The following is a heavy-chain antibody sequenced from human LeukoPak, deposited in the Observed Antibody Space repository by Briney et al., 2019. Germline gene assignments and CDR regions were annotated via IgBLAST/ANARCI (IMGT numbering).Heavy chain of an antibody. D-gene: IGHD1-26*01. CDR2: IKQDGSKK. CDR3: ARDFPYSGSYLFWFDP. Sequence: PGGSLRLSCVASGFPFSSYWMTWVRQAPGKGLEWVANIKQDGSKKSYVDSVKGRFTISRDNAKNSLYLQMNSLRAEDTAVYYCARDFPYSGSYLFWFDPWGQGTLVTVSS. J-gene: IGHJ5*02. CDR1: GFPFSSYW. V-gene: IGHV3-7*03.